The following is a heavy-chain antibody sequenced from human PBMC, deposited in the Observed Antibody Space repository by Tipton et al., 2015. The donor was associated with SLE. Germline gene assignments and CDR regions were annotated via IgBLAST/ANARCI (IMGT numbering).Heavy chain of an antibody. CDR2: VYYTGST. CDR1: GGSISSHY. J-gene: IGHJ5*02. D-gene: IGHD5-18*01. CDR3: ARLHGYSYGLNWFDP. V-gene: IGHV4-59*11. Sequence: TLSLTCTVSGGSISSHYWSWIRQPPGKGLEWIGYVYYTGSTNYNPSLKSRVTMSLDTSKNQFSLKLTPVIAADTAVYYCARLHGYSYGLNWFDPWGQGTLISVSS.